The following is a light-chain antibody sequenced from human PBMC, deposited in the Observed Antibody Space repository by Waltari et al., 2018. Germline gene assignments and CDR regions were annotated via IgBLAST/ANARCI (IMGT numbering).Light chain of an antibody. V-gene: IGKV1-12*01. CDR3: QQANSVPYT. CDR1: QDVSSW. J-gene: IGKJ2*01. Sequence: DIQMTQSPSSVSASVGDRVTITCRASQDVSSWLAWYQQKPGKAPKLVIYATSSLESGVPARFSGSASGTDFTLTISSLQPEDFATYYCQQANSVPYTFGQGTKLEIK. CDR2: ATS.